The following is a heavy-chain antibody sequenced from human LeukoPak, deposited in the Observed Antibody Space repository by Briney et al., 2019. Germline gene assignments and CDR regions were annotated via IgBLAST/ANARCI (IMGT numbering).Heavy chain of an antibody. CDR3: AREYSSSGRRCYYYYGMGV. CDR2: IIPILGIA. J-gene: IGHJ6*02. CDR1: GGTFSSYA. V-gene: IGHV1-69*04. D-gene: IGHD6-6*01. Sequence: ASVKVSCKASGGTFSSYAISWVRQAPGQGLEWMGRIIPILGIANYARKFQGRVTITADKSTSTAYMELSSLRSEDTAVYYCAREYSSSGRRCYYYYGMGVWGQGTTVTVSS.